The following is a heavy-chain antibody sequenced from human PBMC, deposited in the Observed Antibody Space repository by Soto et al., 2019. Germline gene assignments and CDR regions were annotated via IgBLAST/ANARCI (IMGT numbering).Heavy chain of an antibody. J-gene: IGHJ4*02. D-gene: IGHD2-15*01. CDR2: IYYTGTT. V-gene: IGHV4-59*01. Sequence: PSETLSLTCAVSGDSINNSYWSWIRQPPGKRLEWIGNIYYTGTTTYNPSLESRVTMSVDTSKNQFSLKLNSVDAADTAVYYCEMYRRTEAEGFTPDYWDRRTLGTVST. CDR3: EMYRRTEAEGFTPDY. CDR1: GDSINNSY.